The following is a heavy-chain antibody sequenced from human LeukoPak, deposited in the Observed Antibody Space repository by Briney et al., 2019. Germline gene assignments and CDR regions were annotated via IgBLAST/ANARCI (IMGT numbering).Heavy chain of an antibody. V-gene: IGHV1-2*02. J-gene: IGHJ4*02. CDR2: INPNTGGT. Sequence: ASVKVSCKASGYTFTGYYIHWVRQAPGQGLDWMGFINPNTGGTSYAQKFQARVTMTRDTSISTAYMELSGLRSDDTAVYYCARRYDFWSGYPTAFDYWGQGTLVTVSS. CDR3: ARRYDFWSGYPTAFDY. D-gene: IGHD3-3*01. CDR1: GYTFTGYY.